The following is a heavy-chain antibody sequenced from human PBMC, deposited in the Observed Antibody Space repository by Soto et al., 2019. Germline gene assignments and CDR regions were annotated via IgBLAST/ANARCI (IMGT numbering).Heavy chain of an antibody. Sequence: EVQLVESGGGLVQPGRSLRLSCAASGFTFDDYAMHWVRQAPAKGLVWVSGISWHSGSIAYADSCKGRFTISRDNAKNSLYLQMNSLRAEDTALYYCAKDMSPSIYYCRDVWGKGTTFTVSS. J-gene: IGHJ6*03. V-gene: IGHV3-9*01. CDR2: ISWHSGSI. D-gene: IGHD4-4*01. CDR1: GFTFDDYA. CDR3: AKDMSPSIYYCRDV.